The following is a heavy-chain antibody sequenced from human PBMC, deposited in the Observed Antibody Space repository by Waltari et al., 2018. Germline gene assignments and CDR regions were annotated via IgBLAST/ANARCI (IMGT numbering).Heavy chain of an antibody. CDR2: INPSSGST. V-gene: IGHV1-46*01. J-gene: IGHJ3*02. CDR3: AGEIGGRAFDI. Sequence: QVQLVQSGAEVKKPGASVKVSCKASGYSFTSYYMHWVRQAPGQGLGWMGIINPSSGSTSYPQKFQGRVTMTRDTSTSTVYMELSSLRSEDTTVYYCAGEIGGRAFDIWGQGTMVTVSS. D-gene: IGHD3-22*01. CDR1: GYSFTSYY.